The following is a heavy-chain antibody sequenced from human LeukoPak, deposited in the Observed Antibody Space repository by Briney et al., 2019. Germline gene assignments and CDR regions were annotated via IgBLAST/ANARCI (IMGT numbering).Heavy chain of an antibody. CDR1: GYSFSNYW. CDR3: ARLPPGGTGLNVDS. V-gene: IGHV5-51*01. Sequence: GESLKTSCKGSGYSFSNYWIAWGRQMPGKGLGWMGIIYPADSDTKYSPSFQGQVTISADKSINTAFLHWSSLKASDTAMYFCARLPPGGTGLNVDSWGQGTLVTVSS. J-gene: IGHJ4*02. CDR2: IYPADSDT. D-gene: IGHD1-14*01.